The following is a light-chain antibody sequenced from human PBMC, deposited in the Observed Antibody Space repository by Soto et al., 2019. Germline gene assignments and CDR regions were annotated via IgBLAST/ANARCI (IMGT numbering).Light chain of an antibody. J-gene: IGLJ2*01. CDR2: DVT. V-gene: IGLV2-11*01. Sequence: QSVLTQPRSMSGSPGQSVTISCTGTSSDVGGYNYVSWYQHHPGKAPKLIIYDVTKRPSGVPDRFSGSKSGNTASLTISGLQAEDEADYYCCPYAGSYTGLFGGGTKVTVL. CDR3: CPYAGSYTGL. CDR1: SSDVGGYNY.